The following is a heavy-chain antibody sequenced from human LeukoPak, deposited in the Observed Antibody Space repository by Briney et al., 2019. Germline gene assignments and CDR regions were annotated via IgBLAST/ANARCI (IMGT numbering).Heavy chain of an antibody. Sequence: GGSLRLSCAASGFTFSSYSMSWVRQAPGKGLEWVSSISSSSSYIYYANSVKGRFTISRDYAKNSLYLQMNSLRAEDTAVYYCVRACGGDCYLADYWGQGTLVTVSS. CDR3: VRACGGDCYLADY. J-gene: IGHJ4*02. V-gene: IGHV3-21*01. CDR2: ISSSSSYI. D-gene: IGHD2-21*02. CDR1: GFTFSSYS.